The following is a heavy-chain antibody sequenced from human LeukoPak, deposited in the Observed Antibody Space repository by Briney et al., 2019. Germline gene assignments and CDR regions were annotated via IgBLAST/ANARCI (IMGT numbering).Heavy chain of an antibody. CDR3: ARGYYYDSSGYYQIFDY. CDR2: ISYDGSNR. J-gene: IGHJ4*02. CDR1: GFTFSSYA. V-gene: IGHV3-30*07. Sequence: GRSLRLSCAASGFTFSSYAMHWVRQAPGKGPEWVAVISYDGSNRYSADSVKGRFTISRDNSKNTLYLQMNSLRAEDTAVYYCARGYYYDSSGYYQIFDYWGQGTLVTVSS. D-gene: IGHD3-22*01.